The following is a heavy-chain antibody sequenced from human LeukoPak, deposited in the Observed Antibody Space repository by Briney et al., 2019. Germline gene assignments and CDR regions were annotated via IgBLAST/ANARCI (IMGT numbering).Heavy chain of an antibody. CDR3: ATEQWLDFDY. CDR2: ISYDGSNK. J-gene: IGHJ4*02. Sequence: PGGSLRLSCAASGFTFSSYGMHWVRQAPGKGLEWVAVISYDGSNKYYADSVKGRFTISRDNSKNTLYLQMNSLRAEDTAVYYCATEQWLDFDYWGQGTLVTVSS. D-gene: IGHD6-19*01. V-gene: IGHV3-30*03. CDR1: GFTFSSYG.